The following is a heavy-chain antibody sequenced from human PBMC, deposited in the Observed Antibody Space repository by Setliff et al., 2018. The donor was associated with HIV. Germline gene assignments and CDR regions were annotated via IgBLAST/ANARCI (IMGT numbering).Heavy chain of an antibody. CDR1: GGSTSSGSYN. CDR3: ARGGVNYSSDWRPARYWYFDL. V-gene: IGHV4-61*09. D-gene: IGHD6-19*01. J-gene: IGHJ2*01. CDR2: IYTTGSN. Sequence: PSETLSLTCTVSGGSTSSGSYNWTWIRQPAGKGREWIGHIYTTGSNNYNPSLKSRVTIAIGASKKQFSLRLNAVTAADTAVYFCARGGVNYSSDWRPARYWYFDLWGRGTLVTVSS.